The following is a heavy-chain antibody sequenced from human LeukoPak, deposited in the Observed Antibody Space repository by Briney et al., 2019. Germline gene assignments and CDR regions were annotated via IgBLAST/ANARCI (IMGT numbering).Heavy chain of an antibody. V-gene: IGHV3-53*01. J-gene: IGHJ4*02. CDR2: ISRGDNT. D-gene: IGHD6-19*01. Sequence: PGGSLRLSCAASGFAVSSNHMSWVRQAPGKGLEWVAIISRGDNTYYADSVKGRFTISRDNSENTLYLQMNSLRGEDTAVYYCARGAEAGPFYFASWGQGTLVTVSS. CDR3: ARGAEAGPFYFAS. CDR1: GFAVSSNH.